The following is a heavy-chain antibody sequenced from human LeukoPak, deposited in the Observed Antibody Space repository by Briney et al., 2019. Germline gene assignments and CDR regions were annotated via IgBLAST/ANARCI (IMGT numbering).Heavy chain of an antibody. CDR3: AREVRGFEP. Sequence: ASVNVCCKSSAYTFTGNYIHWVRQAPGQGLEWMGWTNPNSGGTNYAQKFSGRVTMTRATAISTAYMELSRMRSDATAMSYCAREVRGFEPWGEGTVVTVSS. CDR2: TNPNSGGT. D-gene: IGHD1-1*01. V-gene: IGHV1-2*02. CDR1: AYTFTGNY. J-gene: IGHJ5*02.